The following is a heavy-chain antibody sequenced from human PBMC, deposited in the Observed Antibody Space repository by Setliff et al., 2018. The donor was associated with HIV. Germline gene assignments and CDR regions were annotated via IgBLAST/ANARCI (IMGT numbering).Heavy chain of an antibody. CDR3: AKSDGSSAWFGSDS. CDR1: GFTFSNYA. D-gene: IGHD6-19*01. J-gene: IGHJ4*02. CDR2: ISGNGFST. Sequence: GGSLRLSCEASGFTFSNYAMTWVRQASGKGLEWVSSISGNGFSTYYAVSVKGRFAISRDNSRNAVYLEMNNLRVEDTAAYYCAKSDGSSAWFGSDSWGQETLVTVSS. V-gene: IGHV3-23*01.